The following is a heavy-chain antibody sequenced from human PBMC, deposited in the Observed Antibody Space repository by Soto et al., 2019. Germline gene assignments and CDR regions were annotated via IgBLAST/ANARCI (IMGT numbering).Heavy chain of an antibody. Sequence: QVHLVQSGAEVKKPGASVKVSCKASGYTFTSYGTSWVRQAPGQGLEWRGWISAYNGNTNYAQKLQGRVTMTTGTSTSTASMEPKSLRSDDTAVYYCERDGDRGAAAVYWGQGTLVTVSS. J-gene: IGHJ4*02. V-gene: IGHV1-18*01. CDR1: GYTFTSYG. CDR2: ISAYNGNT. D-gene: IGHD6-25*01. CDR3: ERDGDRGAAAVY.